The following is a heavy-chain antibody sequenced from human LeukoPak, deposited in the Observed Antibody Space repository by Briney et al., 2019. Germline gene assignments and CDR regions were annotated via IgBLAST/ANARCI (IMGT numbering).Heavy chain of an antibody. J-gene: IGHJ3*02. D-gene: IGHD3-10*01. V-gene: IGHV4-39*07. CDR2: IYYSGST. CDR3: ARDLLVGAFDI. Sequence: SETLSLTCTVSSGSISSNSYYWGWIRQPPGKGLEWIGSIYYSGSTYYNPSLKSRVTISVDTSKNQFSLKLSSVTAADTAVYYCARDLLVGAFDIWGQGTMVTVSS. CDR1: SGSISSNSYY.